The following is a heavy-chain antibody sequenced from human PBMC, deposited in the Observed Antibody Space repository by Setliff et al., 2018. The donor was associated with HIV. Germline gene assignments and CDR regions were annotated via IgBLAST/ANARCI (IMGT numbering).Heavy chain of an antibody. V-gene: IGHV3-23*01. CDR1: GFTFSGYA. D-gene: IGHD5-18*01. CDR3: ASIELAAMVPVDY. Sequence: GGSLRLSCVASGFTFSGYAMSWVRQAPGKGPEWVSASSESGGSTYYADSMKGRFTISRDNSKNTLYLQMNSLRAEDTAVYYCASIELAAMVPVDYWGQGTLVTVSS. CDR2: SSESGGST. J-gene: IGHJ4*02.